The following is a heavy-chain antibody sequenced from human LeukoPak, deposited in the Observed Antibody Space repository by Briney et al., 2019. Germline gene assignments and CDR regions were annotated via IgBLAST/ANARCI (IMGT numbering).Heavy chain of an antibody. CDR1: GGSFSGYY. CDR2: INHSGST. Sequence: SETLSLTCAVYGGSFSGYYWSWIRQPPGKGLEWIGEINHSGSTNYNPSLKSRVTISVDTSKNQFSLKLSSVTAADTAVYYCASNYYDSSGYRSESFDYWGQGTLVTVSS. CDR3: ASNYYDSSGYRSESFDY. D-gene: IGHD3-22*01. V-gene: IGHV4-34*01. J-gene: IGHJ4*02.